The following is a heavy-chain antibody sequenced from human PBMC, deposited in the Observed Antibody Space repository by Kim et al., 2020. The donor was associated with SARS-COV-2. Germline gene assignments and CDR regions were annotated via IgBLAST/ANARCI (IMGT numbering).Heavy chain of an antibody. CDR3: ARDSGSSSFSWFDP. V-gene: IGHV3-11*01. Sequence: SWIRQAPGKGLEWVSYISSSGSTIYYADSVKGRFTISRDNAKNSLYLQMNSLRAEDTAVYYCARDSGSSSFSWFDPWGQGTLVTVSS. J-gene: IGHJ5*02. CDR2: ISSSGSTI. D-gene: IGHD6-6*01.